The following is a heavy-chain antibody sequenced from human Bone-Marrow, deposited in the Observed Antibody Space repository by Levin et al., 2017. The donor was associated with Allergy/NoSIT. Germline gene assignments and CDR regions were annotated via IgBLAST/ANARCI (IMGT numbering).Heavy chain of an antibody. V-gene: IGHV2-5*02. CDR3: AHTYCSGGSCYPLFDY. J-gene: IGHJ4*02. CDR2: IYWDDDK. D-gene: IGHD2-15*01. Sequence: SGPTLVKPTQTLTLTCTFSGFSLSTSGVGVGWIRQPPGKALEWLALIYWDDDKRYSPSLKSRLTITKDTSKNQVVLTMTNMDPVDTATYYCAHTYCSGGSCYPLFDYWGQGTLVTVSS. CDR1: GFSLSTSGVG.